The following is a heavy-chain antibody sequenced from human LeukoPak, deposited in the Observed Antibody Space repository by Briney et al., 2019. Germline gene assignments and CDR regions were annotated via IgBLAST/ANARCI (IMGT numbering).Heavy chain of an antibody. Sequence: GGSLRLSCAASGFTLDDYAMHWVRQAPGKGLEWVSGISWNSGSIGYADSVKGRFTISRDNAKNSLYLQMNSLRAEDTALYYCAKDLSRDGYYTSFDIWGQGTMVTVSS. CDR3: AKDLSRDGYYTSFDI. J-gene: IGHJ3*02. V-gene: IGHV3-9*01. CDR1: GFTLDDYA. CDR2: ISWNSGSI. D-gene: IGHD5-24*01.